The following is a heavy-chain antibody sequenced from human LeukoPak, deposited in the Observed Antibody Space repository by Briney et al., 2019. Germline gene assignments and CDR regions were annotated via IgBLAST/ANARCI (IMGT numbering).Heavy chain of an antibody. V-gene: IGHV3-23*01. CDR1: GFTFSSYA. J-gene: IGHJ3*02. CDR2: ISGSGGST. Sequence: GGSLRLSXAASGFTFSSYAMSWVGQAPGKGLEWVSAISGSGGSTYYADSVKGRFTISRDNSKNTLYLQMNSLRAEDTAVYYCAVIPAAPHDAFDIWGQGTMVTVSS. CDR3: AVIPAAPHDAFDI. D-gene: IGHD2-2*01.